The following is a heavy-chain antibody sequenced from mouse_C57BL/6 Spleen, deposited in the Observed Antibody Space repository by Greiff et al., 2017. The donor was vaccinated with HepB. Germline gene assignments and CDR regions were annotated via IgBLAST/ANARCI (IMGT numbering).Heavy chain of an antibody. J-gene: IGHJ2*01. CDR1: GYTFTDYT. Sequence: EVQLQESGPELVKPGASVKIPCKASGYTFTDYTMHWVKQSHGKSLEWIGDINPNNGGTIYNQKFKGKATLTVDKSSSTAYMELRSLTSEDTAVYYCARLRYYCSSHLYFDYWGQGTTLTVSS. CDR3: ARLRYYCSSHLYFDY. V-gene: IGHV1-18*01. D-gene: IGHD1-1*01. CDR2: INPNNGGT.